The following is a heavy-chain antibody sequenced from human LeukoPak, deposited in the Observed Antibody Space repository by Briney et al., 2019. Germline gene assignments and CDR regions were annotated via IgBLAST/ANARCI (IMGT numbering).Heavy chain of an antibody. CDR3: ARDPGPPHDVFDY. D-gene: IGHD2-8*02. CDR1: GGSISSGGYC. J-gene: IGHJ4*02. CDR2: IYYSGST. V-gene: IGHV4-31*03. Sequence: SQTLSLTCTVSGGSISSGGYCWSWIRQHPGKGLEWIGYIYYSGSTYYNPSLKSRVTISVDTSKSQFSLKLSSVTAADTAVYYCARDPGPPHDVFDYWGQGTLVTVSS.